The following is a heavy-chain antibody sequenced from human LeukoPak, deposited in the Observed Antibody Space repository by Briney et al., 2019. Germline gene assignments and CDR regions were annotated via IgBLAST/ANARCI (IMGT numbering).Heavy chain of an antibody. CDR3: AREPPRNSPSASYRWLFFDY. CDR2: LNCNSGGT. J-gene: IGHJ4*02. CDR1: GYTFAGYF. D-gene: IGHD6-19*01. Sequence: GASVKVSCKASGYTFAGYFLHWVRQAPGQGLEWMGWLNCNSGGTNYAQNFQGRVTMTRDTSSSTAYMELTGLRSDDTAVYYCAREPPRNSPSASYRWLFFDYWGQGTLVTVSS. V-gene: IGHV1-2*02.